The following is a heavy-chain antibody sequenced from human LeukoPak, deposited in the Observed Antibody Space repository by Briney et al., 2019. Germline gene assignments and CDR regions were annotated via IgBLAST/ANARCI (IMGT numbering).Heavy chain of an antibody. V-gene: IGHV1-24*01. CDR1: GYTFASYD. Sequence: ASVKVSCKASGYTFASYDINWVRQAPGKGLEWMGGFDPEDGETIYAQKFQGRVTMTEDTSTDTAYMELSSLRSEDTAVYYCATSGVGNPGGRDYWGQGTLVTVSS. D-gene: IGHD1-14*01. J-gene: IGHJ4*02. CDR2: FDPEDGET. CDR3: ATSGVGNPGGRDY.